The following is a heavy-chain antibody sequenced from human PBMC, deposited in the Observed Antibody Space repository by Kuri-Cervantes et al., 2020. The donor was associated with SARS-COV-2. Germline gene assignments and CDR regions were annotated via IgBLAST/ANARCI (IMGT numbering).Heavy chain of an antibody. V-gene: IGHV3-21*01. D-gene: IGHD3/OR15-3a*01. CDR3: ARVVLDYYFDY. CDR2: ISSSSSYI. J-gene: IGHJ4*02. CDR1: GFTFSSYS. Sequence: GGSLRLSCAASGFTFSSYSMNWVRQAPGKGLEWVSSISSSSSYIYYADSVKGRFTISRDNAKNSLYLQMNSLRAEDTAVYYCARVVLDYYFDYWGQGTLVTVSS.